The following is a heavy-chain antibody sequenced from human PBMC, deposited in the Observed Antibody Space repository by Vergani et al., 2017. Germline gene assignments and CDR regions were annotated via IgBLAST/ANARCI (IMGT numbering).Heavy chain of an antibody. J-gene: IGHJ3*02. CDR3: ARRGHYYDSSGYYQSDAFDI. CDR1: GFTFSSYA. V-gene: IGHV3-23*01. CDR2: ISGSGGST. Sequence: EVQLLESGGGLVQPGGSLRLSCAASGFTFSSYAMSWVRQAPGKGLEWVSAISGSGGSTYYADSVKGRFTISRDNSKNTLYLQMNSLRAEDTAVYYCARRGHYYDSSGYYQSDAFDIWGQGTMVTVSS. D-gene: IGHD3-22*01.